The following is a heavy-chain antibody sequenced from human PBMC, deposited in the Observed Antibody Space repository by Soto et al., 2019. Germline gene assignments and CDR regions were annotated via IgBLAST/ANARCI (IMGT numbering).Heavy chain of an antibody. D-gene: IGHD2-2*01. CDR1: GGSFSGYY. CDR2: INHSGST. Sequence: QVQLQQWGAGLLKPSETLSLTCAVYGGSFSGYYWSWIRQPPGKGLEWIGEINHSGSTNYNPSLKSRVTISVDTSKNQFFLNLSYVSAADTAVYYCARGGSAATRGSQYNWFDPCVQGTLVTVSS. CDR3: ARGGSAATRGSQYNWFDP. V-gene: IGHV4-34*01. J-gene: IGHJ5*01.